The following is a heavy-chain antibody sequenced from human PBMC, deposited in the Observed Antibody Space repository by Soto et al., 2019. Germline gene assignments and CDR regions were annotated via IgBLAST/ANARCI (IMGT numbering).Heavy chain of an antibody. V-gene: IGHV4-39*01. D-gene: IGHD3-16*01. Sequence: QLQLQESGPGLVKPSETLSLTCTVSGGSISSSAYYWAWVRQPPGKGLEWIGSIHYSGNTYYNPSLRSRVTISVDTSKNQFSLKLSSVTASDTAVYYCTREFGASGDYWGQGTLVTVSS. J-gene: IGHJ4*02. CDR1: GGSISSSAYY. CDR3: TREFGASGDY. CDR2: IHYSGNT.